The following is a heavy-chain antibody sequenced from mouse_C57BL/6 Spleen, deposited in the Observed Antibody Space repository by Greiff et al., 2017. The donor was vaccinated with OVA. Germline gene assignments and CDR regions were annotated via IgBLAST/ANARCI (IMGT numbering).Heavy chain of an antibody. CDR1: GFTFSSYA. V-gene: IGHV5-4*01. CDR2: ISDGGSYT. CDR3: ARAYYYGRSPWFAY. J-gene: IGHJ3*01. D-gene: IGHD1-1*01. Sequence: EVQGVESGGGLVKPGGSLKLSCAASGFTFSSYAMSWVRQTPEKRLEWVATISDGGSYTYYPDKVKGRFTISRDNAKNNLYLQMSHLKSEDTAMYYCARAYYYGRSPWFAYWGQGTLVTVSA.